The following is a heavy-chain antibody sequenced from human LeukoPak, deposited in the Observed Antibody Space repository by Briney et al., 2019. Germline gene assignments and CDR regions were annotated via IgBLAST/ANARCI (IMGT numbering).Heavy chain of an antibody. J-gene: IGHJ6*03. CDR1: GGTFSSYA. CDR3: ATPRYSSSWYYMDV. D-gene: IGHD6-13*01. Sequence: ASVKVSCKASGGTFSSYAISWVRQAPGQGLEWMGGIIPIFGTANYAQKFQGRVTITTDESTSTAYMELSSLRSEDTAVYYCATPRYSSSWYYMDVWGKGTTVTVSS. CDR2: IIPIFGTA. V-gene: IGHV1-69*05.